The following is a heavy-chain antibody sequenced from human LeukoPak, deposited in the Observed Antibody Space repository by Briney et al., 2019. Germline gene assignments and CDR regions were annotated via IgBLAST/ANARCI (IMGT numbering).Heavy chain of an antibody. V-gene: IGHV4-39*07. CDR1: GGSISDSSYY. CDR3: ARESGEAFDI. D-gene: IGHD1-1*01. Sequence: SETLSLTCTVSGGSISDSSYYWGWIRQPPGKGLEWIASIYYSGDTYYTPSLKSRVTISVDTSKNQFSLKLSSVTAADTAVYYCARESGEAFDIWGQGTMVTVSS. J-gene: IGHJ3*02. CDR2: IYYSGDT.